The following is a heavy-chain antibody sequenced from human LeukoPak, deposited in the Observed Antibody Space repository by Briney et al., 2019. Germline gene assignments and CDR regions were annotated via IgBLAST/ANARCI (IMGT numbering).Heavy chain of an antibody. D-gene: IGHD6-6*01. CDR3: ASRIVAARPGWFDP. V-gene: IGHV1-69*04. J-gene: IGHJ5*02. Sequence: SVKVSCKASGGTFSSYAISWVRQAPGQGLEWMGRIIPILGIANYAQKFQGRVTITADKSTSTAYMELSSLRSEDTAVYYCASRIVAARPGWFDPWGQGTLVTVSS. CDR1: GGTFSSYA. CDR2: IIPILGIA.